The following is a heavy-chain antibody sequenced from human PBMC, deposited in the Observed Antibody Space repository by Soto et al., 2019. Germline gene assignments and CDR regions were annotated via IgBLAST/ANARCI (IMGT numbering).Heavy chain of an antibody. CDR1: GGTFRTYA. J-gene: IGHJ6*02. CDR3: AKGAVAGTPTSSYYYGMDV. CDR2: IIPIFGTV. V-gene: IGHV1-69*12. Sequence: QVQLLQSGAEVKKPGSSVRVSCEASGGTFRTYAISWVRQAPGQGLEWMGEIIPIFGTVNYAQRFQGRVTLTADESTTTVYMDLRSLRSDDTAVYYCAKGAVAGTPTSSYYYGMDVWGQGTTVTVSS. D-gene: IGHD6-19*01.